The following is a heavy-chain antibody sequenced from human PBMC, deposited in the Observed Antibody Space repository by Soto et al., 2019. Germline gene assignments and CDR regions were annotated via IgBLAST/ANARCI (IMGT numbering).Heavy chain of an antibody. D-gene: IGHD4-17*01. Sequence: EVQLVESGGGLAQPGGSLRLSCAASGFNFSIYWMHWVRQAPGKGLVWVSRINSDGSHTDYADSVKGQFTISRDNANNTLYLQINSLGAEDTAVFYCARGGAYGDYRSDYWGQGTLVTVSS. V-gene: IGHV3-74*01. J-gene: IGHJ4*02. CDR3: ARGGAYGDYRSDY. CDR2: INSDGSHT. CDR1: GFNFSIYW.